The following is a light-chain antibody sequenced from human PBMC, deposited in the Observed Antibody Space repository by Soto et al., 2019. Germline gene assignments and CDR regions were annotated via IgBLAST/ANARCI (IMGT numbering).Light chain of an antibody. J-gene: IGLJ2*01. Sequence: QSVLTQPPSASGSPGQSVTISCTGTSSDVGGYNSVSWYQQHPGKAPKLMIYEVTKRPSGVPDRFSGSKSGNTASLTVSALQAEDEADYYCSSYAGSDNLIFGGGTKLTVL. CDR2: EVT. V-gene: IGLV2-8*01. CDR3: SSYAGSDNLI. CDR1: SSDVGGYNS.